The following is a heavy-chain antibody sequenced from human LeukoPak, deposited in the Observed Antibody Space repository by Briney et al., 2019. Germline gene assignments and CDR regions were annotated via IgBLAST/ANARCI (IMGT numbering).Heavy chain of an antibody. CDR1: GYTFTGYY. Sequence: ASVKVSCKASGYTFTGYYMHWVRQAPGQGLEWMGWINPNSGGTNYAQKFQGRVTMTRDTSISTAYMELSRLRSDDTAVYYCARAPVLMVYAMYYYYMDVWGKGTTVTVSS. V-gene: IGHV1-2*02. CDR3: ARAPVLMVYAMYYYYMDV. D-gene: IGHD2-8*01. J-gene: IGHJ6*03. CDR2: INPNSGGT.